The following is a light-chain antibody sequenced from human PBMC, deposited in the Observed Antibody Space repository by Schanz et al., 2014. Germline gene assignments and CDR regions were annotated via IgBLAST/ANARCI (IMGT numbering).Light chain of an antibody. J-gene: IGLJ1*01. CDR3: AAWDDSLSGQV. Sequence: QSVLTQPPSASGTPGQRVTISCSGSSSNIGSNTVNWYQQLPGTAPKLLIYSNNQRPSGVPDRFSGSKSGTSASLAISGLQSEDEADYYCAAWDDSLSGQVFGTGAKLTV. CDR2: SNN. V-gene: IGLV1-44*01. CDR1: SSNIGSNT.